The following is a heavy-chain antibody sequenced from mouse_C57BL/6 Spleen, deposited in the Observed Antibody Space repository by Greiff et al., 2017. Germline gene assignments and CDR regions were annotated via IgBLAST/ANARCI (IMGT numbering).Heavy chain of an antibody. V-gene: IGHV1-81*01. Sequence: VQLQQSGAELARPGASVKLSCTASGYTFTSYGISWVKQRTGQGLEWIGEIYPRSGNTYYNEKFKGKATLTADKSSSTAYMELRSLTSEDSAVYFGARRDYGSSYGYFDVWGTGTTVTVAS. CDR1: GYTFTSYG. CDR3: ARRDYGSSYGYFDV. D-gene: IGHD1-1*01. CDR2: IYPRSGNT. J-gene: IGHJ1*03.